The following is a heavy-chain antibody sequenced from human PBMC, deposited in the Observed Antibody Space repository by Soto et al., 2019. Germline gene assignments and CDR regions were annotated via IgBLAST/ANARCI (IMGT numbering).Heavy chain of an antibody. CDR1: CGSVSGYF. J-gene: IGHJ5*02. CDR2: INHSGTT. D-gene: IGHD2-8*01. V-gene: IGHV4-34*01. CDR3: ARDNGGGYNNWFDP. Sequence: PSETLSLTCAVYCGSVSGYFWSWIRQPPGKGLEWIGEINHSGTTSYSPSLDSRVTTSVDTSKNQFSLKLSSVTAADTAVYYCARDNGGGYNNWFDPWGQGTLVTVSS.